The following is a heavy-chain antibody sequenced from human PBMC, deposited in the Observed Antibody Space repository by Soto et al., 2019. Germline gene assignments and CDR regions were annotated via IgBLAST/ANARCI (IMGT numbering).Heavy chain of an antibody. CDR2: INAANGDT. CDR1: GYTFTSYG. CDR3: VRRHVSATGIDWFDP. D-gene: IGHD6-13*01. Sequence: ASVKVSCKASGYTFTSYGIHWVRQAPGQRLEWMGWINAANGDTKYSPKFQGRVTITRDTSAITAYMELSSLRSEDTAVYYCVRRHVSATGIDWFDPRGQGTLVTVSS. V-gene: IGHV1-3*01. J-gene: IGHJ5*02.